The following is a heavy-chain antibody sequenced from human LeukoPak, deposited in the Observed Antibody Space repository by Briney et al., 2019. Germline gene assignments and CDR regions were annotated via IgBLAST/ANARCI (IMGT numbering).Heavy chain of an antibody. CDR1: GGSISSYY. V-gene: IGHV4-59*01. D-gene: IGHD3-10*01. J-gene: IGHJ4*02. Sequence: SETLSLTCTVSGGSISSYYWSWIRQPPGKGLEWIGYIYYSGSTNYNPSLKSRVTISVDTSKNQFSLKLSSVTAADTAVYYCARFAFGESYYDYWGQGTLVTVSS. CDR3: ARFAFGESYYDY. CDR2: IYYSGST.